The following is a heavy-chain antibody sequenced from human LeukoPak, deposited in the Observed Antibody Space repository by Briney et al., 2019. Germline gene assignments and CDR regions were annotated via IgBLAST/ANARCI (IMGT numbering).Heavy chain of an antibody. Sequence: PGGSLRLSCAASGFTFSSYWMHWVRQAPGKGLEWVSSISSSSSYIYYADSVKGRFTISRDNAKNSLYLQMNSLRAEDTAVYYCARDLAARLDSRDMGGGQGTLVTVSS. D-gene: IGHD6-6*01. CDR3: ARDLAARLDSRDMG. V-gene: IGHV3-21*01. J-gene: IGHJ4*02. CDR2: ISSSSSYI. CDR1: GFTFSSYW.